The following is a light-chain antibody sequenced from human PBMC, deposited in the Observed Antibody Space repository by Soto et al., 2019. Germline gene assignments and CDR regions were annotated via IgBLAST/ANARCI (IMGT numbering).Light chain of an antibody. CDR3: QQRSNWHRT. CDR2: DAS. V-gene: IGKV3-11*01. CDR1: QSVSSY. J-gene: IGKJ1*01. Sequence: EIVLAQSPATLSLSPGERATLSCRASQSVSSYLAWYQQKPGQAPRLLIYDASNRATGIPARFSGSGSGTAFTLTISSLEPEDFAVYYCQQRSNWHRTFGQGTKVEIK.